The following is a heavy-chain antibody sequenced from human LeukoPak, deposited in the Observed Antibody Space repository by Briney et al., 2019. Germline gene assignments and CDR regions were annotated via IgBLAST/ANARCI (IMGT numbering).Heavy chain of an antibody. CDR3: AKDFKGASHAFDI. CDR1: GFTFDDYA. J-gene: IGHJ3*02. CDR2: ISWNSGSI. V-gene: IGHV3-9*01. D-gene: IGHD1-26*01. Sequence: GGSLRLSCAASGFTFDDYAMHWVRQAPGKGLEWVSGISWNSGSIGYADSVKGRFTISRDNAKNSLYLQMNSLRAEDTALYYCAKDFKGASHAFDIWGQGTMVTVSS.